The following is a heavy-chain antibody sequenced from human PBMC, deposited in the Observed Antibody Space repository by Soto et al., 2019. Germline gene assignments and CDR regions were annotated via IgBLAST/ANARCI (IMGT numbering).Heavy chain of an antibody. J-gene: IGHJ4*02. CDR3: ARVVGGWADY. Sequence: ASVKVSCKTSGYTFTNYGISWVRQAPGQGLEWMGWITTDKGKTTYAQKFQGRVTMTTDTSTSTAYMELRSLRSDDTAVYYCARVVGGWADYWGQGTLVTVSS. CDR2: ITTDKGKT. V-gene: IGHV1-18*01. CDR1: GYTFTNYG. D-gene: IGHD2-21*01.